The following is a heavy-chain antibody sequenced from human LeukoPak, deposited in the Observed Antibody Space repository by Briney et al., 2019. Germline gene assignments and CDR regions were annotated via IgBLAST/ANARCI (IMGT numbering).Heavy chain of an antibody. J-gene: IGHJ4*02. CDR1: GFTFSNYW. Sequence: PGGSPRLSCVASGFTFSNYWMNWVRQAPGKGLEWVANIKEDGREKYYMDSLKGRFTIFRDNAKNSLYLQMNSLRAEDTAVYHCARNWGWFDYWGQGTLVTVSS. CDR2: IKEDGREK. D-gene: IGHD7-27*01. V-gene: IGHV3-7*05. CDR3: ARNWGWFDY.